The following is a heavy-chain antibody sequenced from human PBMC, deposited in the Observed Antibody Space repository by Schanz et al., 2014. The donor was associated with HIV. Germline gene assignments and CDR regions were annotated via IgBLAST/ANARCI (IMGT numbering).Heavy chain of an antibody. D-gene: IGHD2-15*01. Sequence: QVQLVESGGALVQPGGSLRLSCAASRFTFSNYGIHWVRQAPGKGLEWVSLIGSGGGRTYYADSVKGRVTISRDNSKNTLFLQMNSLRAEDTAVYYCARGSGPYYYYYGMDVWGQGTTVTVSS. CDR1: RFTFSNYG. CDR3: ARGSGPYYYYYGMDV. CDR2: IGSGGGRT. V-gene: IGHV3-NL1*01. J-gene: IGHJ6*02.